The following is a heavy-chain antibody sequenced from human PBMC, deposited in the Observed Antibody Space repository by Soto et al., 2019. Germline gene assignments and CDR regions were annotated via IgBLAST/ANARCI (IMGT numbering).Heavy chain of an antibody. CDR1: GFTFSTYG. Sequence: QVQLVESGGGVVQPGRSLRLSCAASGFTFSTYGMHWVRQAPGKGLEWVAVMRHEGSNKHYTDSVKGRFTISRDNSKNTLYLQMNSLRAEDTAVYYCARDPPEDSGGYFAFDYWGQGTLVTVSS. V-gene: IGHV3-33*01. J-gene: IGHJ4*02. CDR2: MRHEGSNK. CDR3: ARDPPEDSGGYFAFDY. D-gene: IGHD3-22*01.